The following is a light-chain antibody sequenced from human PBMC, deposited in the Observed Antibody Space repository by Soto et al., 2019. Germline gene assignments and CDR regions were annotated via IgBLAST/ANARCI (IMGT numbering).Light chain of an antibody. J-gene: IGKJ5*01. CDR2: GAS. Sequence: EIVMTQSPATLSVSPGARATLSCRASQSVSSNLAWYQQKPGQAPRLLIYGASTRSTGIPARFSVSGPGTEFPLTISSLRSEDFADYYCQQYNNWIITFGQGTRLEIK. CDR3: QQYNNWIIT. CDR1: QSVSSN. V-gene: IGKV3-15*01.